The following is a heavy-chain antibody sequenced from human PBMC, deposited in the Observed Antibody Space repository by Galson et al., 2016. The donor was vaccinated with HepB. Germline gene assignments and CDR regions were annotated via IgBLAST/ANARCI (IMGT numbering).Heavy chain of an antibody. CDR2: ISAYNGNT. D-gene: IGHD2-15*01. CDR3: ARDIVVVVPGIPGDYYYGMDV. J-gene: IGHJ6*02. CDR1: GYTFTNYA. Sequence: SVKVSCKASGYTFTNYAISWVRQAPGQGLEWMGWISAYNGNTNYAQKLQGRVTMTTDTSTSTAYMELRSLRSDDTAVYYCARDIVVVVPGIPGDYYYGMDVWGQGTTVTVSS. V-gene: IGHV1-18*01.